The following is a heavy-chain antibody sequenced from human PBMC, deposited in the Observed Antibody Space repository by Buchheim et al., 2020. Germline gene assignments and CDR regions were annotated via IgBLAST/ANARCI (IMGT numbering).Heavy chain of an antibody. CDR1: GGSFSGYY. D-gene: IGHD4-23*01. V-gene: IGHV4-34*01. Sequence: QVQLQQWGAGLLKPSETLSLTCVVYGGSFSGYYWSWIRQPPGKGLEWIGEINHSGSTNYNPSLKSRVTISVDTSKNQFSLKLSSVTAADTAVYYCARGAETTVVTYNWFDPWGQGTL. CDR3: ARGAETTVVTYNWFDP. CDR2: INHSGST. J-gene: IGHJ5*02.